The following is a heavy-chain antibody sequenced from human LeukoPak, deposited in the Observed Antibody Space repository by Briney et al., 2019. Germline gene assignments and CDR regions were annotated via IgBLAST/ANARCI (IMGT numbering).Heavy chain of an antibody. J-gene: IGHJ4*02. CDR3: ARGRYCSSTSCYTPEDFDY. V-gene: IGHV5-51*01. CDR2: IYPGDSDT. CDR1: GYSFTSYW. Sequence: GESLKISCKGSGYSFTSYWIGWVRQMPGKGLEWMGIIYPGDSDTRYSPSFQGQVTISADKSISTAYLQWSSLKASDTATYYCARGRYCSSTSCYTPEDFDYWGQGTLVTVSS. D-gene: IGHD2-2*02.